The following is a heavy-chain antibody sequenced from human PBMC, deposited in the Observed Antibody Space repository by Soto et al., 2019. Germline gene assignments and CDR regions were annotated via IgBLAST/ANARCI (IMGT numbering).Heavy chain of an antibody. CDR3: ARELGYCSSTSCPTDAFDI. Sequence: SVKVSCKASGGTFSSYAISWVRQAPGQGLEWMGGIIPIFGTANYAQRFQGRVTITADESTSTAYMELSSLRSEDTAVYYCARELGYCSSTSCPTDAFDIWGQGTMVTVSS. V-gene: IGHV1-69*13. CDR2: IIPIFGTA. J-gene: IGHJ3*02. D-gene: IGHD2-2*01. CDR1: GGTFSSYA.